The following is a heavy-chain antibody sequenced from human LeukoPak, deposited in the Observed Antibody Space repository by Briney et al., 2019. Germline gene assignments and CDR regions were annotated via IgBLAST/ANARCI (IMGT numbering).Heavy chain of an antibody. CDR2: IKQDGSEK. V-gene: IGHV3-7*01. Sequence: PGGSLRLSCAASGFTFSSYWMSWVRQAPGKGLEWVANIKQDGSEKYYVDSVKGRFTISRDNAKNSLYLQMNSLRAEDTAVYYCASWGRGYYGSGNYWGQGTLVTVSS. D-gene: IGHD3-10*01. CDR3: ASWGRGYYGSGNY. J-gene: IGHJ4*02. CDR1: GFTFSSYW.